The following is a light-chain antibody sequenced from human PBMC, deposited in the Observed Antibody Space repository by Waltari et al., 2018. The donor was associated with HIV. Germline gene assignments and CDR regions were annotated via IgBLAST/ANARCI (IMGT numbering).Light chain of an antibody. J-gene: IGLJ3*02. CDR2: EVS. CDR1: SSDVGSYNL. V-gene: IGLV2-23*02. CDR3: CSYAGSSTLV. Sequence: QSALTQPASVSGSPGPSITIPCTGTSSDVGSYNLVSWYQQHPGKAPKLMIYEVSKRPSGVSNRFSGSKSGNTASLTISGLQAEDEADYYCCSYAGSSTLVFGGGTKLTVL.